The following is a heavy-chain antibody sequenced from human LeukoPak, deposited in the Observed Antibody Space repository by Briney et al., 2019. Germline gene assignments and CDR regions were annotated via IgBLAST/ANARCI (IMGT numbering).Heavy chain of an antibody. D-gene: IGHD4-23*01. V-gene: IGHV3-30-3*01. CDR2: ISYDGSNK. J-gene: IGHJ6*03. CDR1: GFTFSSYA. CDR3: ARDGRDGGSYYYYYYMDV. Sequence: SGGSLRLSCAASGFTFSSYAMHWVRQAPGKGLEWVAVISYDGSNKYYADSVKGRFTISRDNSKNTLYLQMNSLRAEDTVVYYCARDGRDGGSYYYYYYMDVWGKGTTVTVSS.